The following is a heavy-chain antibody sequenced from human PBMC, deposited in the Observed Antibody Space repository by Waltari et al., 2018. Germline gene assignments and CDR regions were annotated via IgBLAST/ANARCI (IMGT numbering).Heavy chain of an antibody. D-gene: IGHD3-16*02. CDR1: GGSFRGYY. CDR3: ARGRNLGELSSPPFDY. J-gene: IGHJ4*02. Sequence: QVQLQQWGAGLLKPSETLSLTCAVYGGSFRGYYWTSIRQPPGKGLEWIGEINHSGSTNYNPSLKSRVTISVDTSKNQFSLKLSSVTAADTAVYYCARGRNLGELSSPPFDYWGQGTLVTVSS. CDR2: INHSGST. V-gene: IGHV4-34*01.